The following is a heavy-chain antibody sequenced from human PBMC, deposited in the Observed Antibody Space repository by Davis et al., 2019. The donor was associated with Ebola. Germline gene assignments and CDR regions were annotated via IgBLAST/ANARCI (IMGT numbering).Heavy chain of an antibody. V-gene: IGHV3-23*01. CDR3: AKVYDYVWGSFQYGMDV. D-gene: IGHD3-16*01. Sequence: PGGSLRLSCAASGFTFSSYAMSWVCQAPGKGLEWVSAISGSGGSTYYADSVKGRFTISRDNSKNTLYLQMNSLRAEDTAVYYCAKVYDYVWGSFQYGMDVWGQGTTVTVSS. CDR1: GFTFSSYA. CDR2: ISGSGGST. J-gene: IGHJ6*02.